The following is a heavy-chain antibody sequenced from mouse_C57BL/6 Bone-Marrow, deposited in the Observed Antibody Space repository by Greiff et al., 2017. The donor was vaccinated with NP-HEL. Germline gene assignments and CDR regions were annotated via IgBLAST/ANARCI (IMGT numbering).Heavy chain of an antibody. CDR1: GYTFTSYW. CDR2: ISPGNSDT. D-gene: IGHD1-1*01. Sequence: EVQLQQSGTVLARPGASVKMSCKTSGYTFTSYWMHWVKQRPGQGLEWIGAISPGNSDTSYNQKFKGKAKLTAVTPASTAYMELSSLTNEDSAVYYCTRDSYYGSSSDYWGQGTTLTVSS. V-gene: IGHV1-5*01. J-gene: IGHJ2*01. CDR3: TRDSYYGSSSDY.